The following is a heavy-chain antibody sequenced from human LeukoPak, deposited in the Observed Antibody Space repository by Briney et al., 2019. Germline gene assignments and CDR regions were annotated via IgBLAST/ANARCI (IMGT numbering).Heavy chain of an antibody. D-gene: IGHD4/OR15-4a*01. CDR1: GGSISSSSYY. CDR2: IYYSGST. Sequence: SETLSLSCTVSGGSISSSSYYWGWIRQPPGKGLEWIGSIYYSGSTYYNPSLKSRVTISVDTSKNQFSLKLSSVTAADTAVYHCARGLAAKANAFDIWGQGTMVTVSS. J-gene: IGHJ3*02. CDR3: ARGLAAKANAFDI. V-gene: IGHV4-39*07.